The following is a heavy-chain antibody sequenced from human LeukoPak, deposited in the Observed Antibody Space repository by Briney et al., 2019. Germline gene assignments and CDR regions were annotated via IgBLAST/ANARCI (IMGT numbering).Heavy chain of an antibody. CDR2: IRSKANSYAT. J-gene: IGHJ4*02. CDR1: GFTFSSYS. Sequence: GGSLRLSCAASGFTFSSYSMNWVRQASGKGLEWVGRIRSKANSYATAYAASVKGRFTISIDASKNTAYLQMNSLKTEDTAVYYCTTSHYYDSSGYYGLVDYWGKGTLVTVSS. D-gene: IGHD3-22*01. CDR3: TTSHYYDSSGYYGLVDY. V-gene: IGHV3-73*01.